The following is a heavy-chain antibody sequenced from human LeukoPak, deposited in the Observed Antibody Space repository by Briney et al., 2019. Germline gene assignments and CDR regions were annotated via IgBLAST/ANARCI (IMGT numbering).Heavy chain of an antibody. J-gene: IGHJ4*02. V-gene: IGHV3-23*01. CDR1: GFTFSSYA. Sequence: GGSLRLSCAASGFTFSSYAMSWVRQAPGKGLEWFSAISGSGGSTYYADSVKGRFTISRDNSRNTLYLQMNSLRAEDTAVYYCAKGVRRSSDYSSPVDYWGQGTLVTVSS. D-gene: IGHD3-22*01. CDR3: AKGVRRSSDYSSPVDY. CDR2: ISGSGGST.